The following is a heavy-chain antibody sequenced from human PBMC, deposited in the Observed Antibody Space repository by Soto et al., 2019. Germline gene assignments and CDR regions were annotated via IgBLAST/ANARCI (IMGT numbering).Heavy chain of an antibody. Sequence: QITLKESGPTLVKPTQTLTLTCTFSGFSLTTGGVSVGWIRQPPGKALEWLALIYWDDDKRYSPSLKSRLTLTKDTSKHTVVLTMTNVDPVYTATYYCAHSPPYYDIGHFDSWGQGTLVTVSS. CDR2: IYWDDDK. D-gene: IGHD3-9*01. V-gene: IGHV2-5*02. CDR3: AHSPPYYDIGHFDS. J-gene: IGHJ4*02. CDR1: GFSLTTGGVS.